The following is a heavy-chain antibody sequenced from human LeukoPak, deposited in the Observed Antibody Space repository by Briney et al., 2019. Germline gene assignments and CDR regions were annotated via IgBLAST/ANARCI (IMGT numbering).Heavy chain of an antibody. V-gene: IGHV5-51*01. D-gene: IGHD6-19*01. Sequence: GESLKISCKGSAYSFTTYWIGWVRQVPGKGLEWMGIIYPGDSDTRYSPSFQGQVTISADKSISTAYLQWSSLKASDTAMYYCARHDGGSSGWDDAFDIWGQGTMVTVSS. J-gene: IGHJ3*02. CDR1: AYSFTTYW. CDR2: IYPGDSDT. CDR3: ARHDGGSSGWDDAFDI.